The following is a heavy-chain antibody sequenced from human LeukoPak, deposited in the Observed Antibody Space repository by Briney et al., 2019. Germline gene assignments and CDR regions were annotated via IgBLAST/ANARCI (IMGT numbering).Heavy chain of an antibody. CDR3: ARSGGYFDL. J-gene: IGHJ4*02. D-gene: IGHD3-10*01. CDR1: GFTFSVYE. V-gene: IGHV3-48*03. Sequence: GGSLRLSCVASGFTFSVYEMNWVRQAPGKGLEWTSYISASDTSIYYAESVKDRFTISRDNAKSSLYLQMNSLRAEDTAVYYCARSGGYFDLWGQGTLVTVSS. CDR2: ISASDTSI.